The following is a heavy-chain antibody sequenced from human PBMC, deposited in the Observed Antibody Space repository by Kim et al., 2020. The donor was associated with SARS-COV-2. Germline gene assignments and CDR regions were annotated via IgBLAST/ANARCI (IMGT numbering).Heavy chain of an antibody. CDR1: GFTFSTYW. V-gene: IGHV3-7*03. CDR3: ARRLPQRRPFDC. Sequence: GGSLRLSCAASGFTFSTYWMTWVRQAPGKGLEWVASIRPDGSETVYVDSVKGRFAISRDNAKNSFYLYMNRLTVADTAVYYCARRLPQRRPFDCWGQGTLVTVSS. J-gene: IGHJ4*02. D-gene: IGHD1-1*01. CDR2: IRPDGSET.